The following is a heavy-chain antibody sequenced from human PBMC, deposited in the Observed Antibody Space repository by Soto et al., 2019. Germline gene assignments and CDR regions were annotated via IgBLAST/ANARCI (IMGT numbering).Heavy chain of an antibody. J-gene: IGHJ5*02. Sequence: SEALSLTCVVSGGSISSGGYFWSWIRQPPGKGLEWIGYIYHSGSTYYNPSLKSRVTISVDRSKNQFSLKLSSVTAADTAVYYCARGLGPWGQGTLVTVS. V-gene: IGHV4-30-2*01. CDR2: IYHSGST. CDR3: ARGLGP. D-gene: IGHD3-10*01. CDR1: GGSISSGGYF.